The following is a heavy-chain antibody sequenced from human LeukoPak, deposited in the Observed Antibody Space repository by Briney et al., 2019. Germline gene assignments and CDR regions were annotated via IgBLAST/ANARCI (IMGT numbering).Heavy chain of an antibody. D-gene: IGHD4-17*01. Sequence: SETLSLTCAVYGGSFSGYYWSWIRQLPGKGLEWIGEINHSGSTNYNPSLKSRVTISVDTSKNQFSLKLSSVTAADTAVYYCARVEVTTGPYYFDYWGQGTLVTVSS. V-gene: IGHV4-34*01. CDR1: GGSFSGYY. CDR3: ARVEVTTGPYYFDY. CDR2: INHSGST. J-gene: IGHJ4*02.